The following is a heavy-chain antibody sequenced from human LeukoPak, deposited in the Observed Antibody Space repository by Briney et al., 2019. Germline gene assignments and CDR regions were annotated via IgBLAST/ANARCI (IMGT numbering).Heavy chain of an antibody. Sequence: ASVKVSGKASDYTFTSYGISWVRQAPGQGLEWMGWNSAYNGNTNYAQKLQGRVTMTTDTSTSTAYMELRSLRSDDTAVYYCARSSSVTIPGYYFDYWGQGTLVTVSS. J-gene: IGHJ4*02. D-gene: IGHD2-21*01. V-gene: IGHV1-18*01. CDR3: ARSSSVTIPGYYFDY. CDR2: NSAYNGNT. CDR1: DYTFTSYG.